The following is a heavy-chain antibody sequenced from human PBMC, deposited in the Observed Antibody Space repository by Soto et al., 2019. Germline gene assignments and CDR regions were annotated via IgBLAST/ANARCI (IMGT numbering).Heavy chain of an antibody. D-gene: IGHD6-19*01. CDR3: ARVGGWYPISYYYGMDV. Sequence: PGGSLRLSCAASGFIFSSYSMNWVRQAPGKGLEWVSSISSSSSYIYYADSVKGRFTISRDNAKNSLYLQMNSLRAEDTAVYYCARVGGWYPISYYYGMDVWGQGTTVTVSS. J-gene: IGHJ6*02. CDR2: ISSSSSYI. CDR1: GFIFSSYS. V-gene: IGHV3-21*01.